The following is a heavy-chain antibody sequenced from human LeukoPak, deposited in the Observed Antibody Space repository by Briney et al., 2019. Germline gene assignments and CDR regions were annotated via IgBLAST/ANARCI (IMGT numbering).Heavy chain of an antibody. J-gene: IGHJ4*02. Sequence: GGSLRLSCAASGFTFSSNSMNWVRQAPGKGLEWVSSISRNSRDIYYADSMRGRFTISRDNAKNSLYLQMKSLNPEDTAVYYCARVAGAAAFDSWGQGTLVTVSS. D-gene: IGHD6-13*01. CDR2: ISRNSRDI. CDR3: ARVAGAAAFDS. V-gene: IGHV3-21*06. CDR1: GFTFSSNS.